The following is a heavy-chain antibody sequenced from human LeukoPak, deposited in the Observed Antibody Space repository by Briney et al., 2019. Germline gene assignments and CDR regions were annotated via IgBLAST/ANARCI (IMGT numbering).Heavy chain of an antibody. D-gene: IGHD3-22*01. J-gene: IGHJ4*02. V-gene: IGHV3-20*04. CDR3: ARQIAYYYDSSGYYTTDY. CDR1: GFSFDDYG. Sequence: GGSLRLSCAASGFSFDDYGLTWVRQAPGKGLEWVSGINWNGDSTDYADSVKGRFTISRDNSKDTLYLQMNSLRAEDTAVYYCARQIAYYYDSSGYYTTDYWGQGTLVTVSS. CDR2: INWNGDST.